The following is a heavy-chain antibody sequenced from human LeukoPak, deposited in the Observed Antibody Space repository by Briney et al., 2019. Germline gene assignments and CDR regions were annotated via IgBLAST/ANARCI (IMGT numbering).Heavy chain of an antibody. D-gene: IGHD6-19*01. V-gene: IGHV4-59*08. J-gene: IGHJ5*02. CDR3: ARQASGWYNWFDP. CDR1: GGFISSYY. Sequence: RPSETLSLTCTVSGGFISSYYWSWIRQPPGKGLEWIGYIYYSGSTNYNPSLKSRVTISVDTSKNQFSLKLSSVTAADTAVYYCARQASGWYNWFDPWGQGTLVTVSS. CDR2: IYYSGST.